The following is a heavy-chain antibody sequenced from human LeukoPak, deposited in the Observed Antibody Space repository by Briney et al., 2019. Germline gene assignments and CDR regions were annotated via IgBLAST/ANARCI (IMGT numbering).Heavy chain of an antibody. V-gene: IGHV1-69*06. Sequence: GASVKVSCKASGYTFTSYGISWVRQAPGQGLEWMGGVIPIFGTANYAQKFQGRVTITADKSTSTAYMELSSLRSEDTAVYYCARAGKVDIVATTPYYYYMDVWGKGTTVTVSS. D-gene: IGHD5-12*01. J-gene: IGHJ6*03. CDR1: GYTFTSYG. CDR3: ARAGKVDIVATTPYYYYMDV. CDR2: VIPIFGTA.